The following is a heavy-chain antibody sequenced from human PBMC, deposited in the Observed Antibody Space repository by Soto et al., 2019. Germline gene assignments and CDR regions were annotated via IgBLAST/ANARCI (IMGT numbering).Heavy chain of an antibody. CDR3: ARSGQNWNYILDY. V-gene: IGHV1-18*01. J-gene: IGHJ4*02. D-gene: IGHD1-7*01. CDR1: GYTFTNYG. CDR2: ISAYSGNT. Sequence: QVQLVQSGAEVKKPGASVKVSCKASGYTFTNYGISWVRQAPGQGLDWMGWISAYSGNTNYAQDLQDRVTMTTDTSTNTAYMELGSLRSDDTAVYYCARSGQNWNYILDYWGQGTLVTVSS.